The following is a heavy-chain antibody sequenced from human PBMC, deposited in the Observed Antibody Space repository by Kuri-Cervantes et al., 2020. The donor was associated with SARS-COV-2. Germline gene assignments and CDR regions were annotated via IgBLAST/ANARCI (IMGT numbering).Heavy chain of an antibody. D-gene: IGHD2-2*02. V-gene: IGHV3-30-3*01. J-gene: IGHJ6*02. CDR1: GFTFSSYA. CDR3: ARGYCSSTSCYTDYYYGMDV. Sequence: GGSLRLSCAASGFTFSSYAMHWVRQAPGKGLEWVAVISYDGSNKYYADSVKGRFTISRDNSKNTLYLQMNSLRAEDTAVYYCARGYCSSTSCYTDYYYGMDVWGQGTMVTVSS. CDR2: ISYDGSNK.